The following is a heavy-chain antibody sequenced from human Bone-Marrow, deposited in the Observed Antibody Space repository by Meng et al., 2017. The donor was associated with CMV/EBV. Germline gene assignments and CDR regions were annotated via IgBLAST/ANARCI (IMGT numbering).Heavy chain of an antibody. J-gene: IGHJ4*02. CDR3: ARDAQYYDFWSGYYTPLVY. CDR1: GYTFTGYY. V-gene: IGHV1-2*02. CDR2: INPNSGGT. Sequence: ASVKVSCKASGYTFTGYYMHWVRQAPGQGLEWKGWINPNSGGTNYAQKFQGRVTMTRDTSISTAYMELSRLRSDDTAVYYCARDAQYYDFWSGYYTPLVYWGQGTRVTAYS. D-gene: IGHD3-3*01.